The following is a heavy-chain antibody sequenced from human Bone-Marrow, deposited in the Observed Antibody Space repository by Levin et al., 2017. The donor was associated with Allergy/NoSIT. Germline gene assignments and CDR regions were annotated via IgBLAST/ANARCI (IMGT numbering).Heavy chain of an antibody. CDR3: STVRYCSSGVCYARYYCYYGMDV. D-gene: IGHD2-21*02. J-gene: IGHJ6*02. CDR1: GFTLNNAW. Sequence: TGGSLRLSCAVSGFTLNNAWINWVRQAPGKGLEWVGRFKGKTDGGTTDYAAPVKGRFTISRDDSKNMLYLQMNSLKTEDTAVYYCSTVRYCSSGVCYARYYCYYGMDVWGQGTTVTVSS. CDR2: FKGKTDGGTT. V-gene: IGHV3-15*07.